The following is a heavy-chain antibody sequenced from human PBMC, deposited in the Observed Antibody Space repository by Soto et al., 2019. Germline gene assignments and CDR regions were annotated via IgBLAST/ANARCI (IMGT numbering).Heavy chain of an antibody. CDR1: GYSFTSYW. Sequence: GESLKISCKGSGYSFTSYWIGWVRQMPEKGLERMGIIYPGDSDTRYSPSFQGQVTISADKPISTAYLQWSSLKTSDTDMYYCARHDGYDFWGGYSGYYYYYGMNVWGRGTTVTVSS. CDR3: ARHDGYDFWGGYSGYYYYYGMNV. V-gene: IGHV5-51*01. D-gene: IGHD3-3*01. CDR2: IYPGDSDT. J-gene: IGHJ6*04.